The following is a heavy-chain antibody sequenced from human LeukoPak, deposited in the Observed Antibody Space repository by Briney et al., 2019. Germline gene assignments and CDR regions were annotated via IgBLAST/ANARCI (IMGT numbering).Heavy chain of an antibody. D-gene: IGHD2-15*01. CDR1: GGTISSYY. V-gene: IGHV4-59*01. CDR2: MDYSGTT. Sequence: SETLSLTCTVSGGTISSYYWNWIRQPPGKGLEWIGYMDYSGTTNYNPSLKSRVTISLDTSKNQFSLKLSSVTAADTAMYYCAREGACSGGSCYSYGWFDPWGQGTLVIVSS. CDR3: AREGACSGGSCYSYGWFDP. J-gene: IGHJ5*02.